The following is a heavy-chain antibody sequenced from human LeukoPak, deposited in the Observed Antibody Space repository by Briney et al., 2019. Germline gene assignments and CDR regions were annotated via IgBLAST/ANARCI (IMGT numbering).Heavy chain of an antibody. CDR2: ISGSGRHT. CDR1: AFTFSSYA. CDR3: AREGRMADGGYFDS. V-gene: IGHV3-23*01. J-gene: IGHJ4*02. Sequence: PGGSLRLSCAASAFTFSSYAMSWVRQAPGKGPEWVSAISGSGRHTYYADSVKGCFTISRDNSKNTLSLQMNSLRVEDTAVYYCAREGRMADGGYFDSWGQGTLVTVSS. D-gene: IGHD3-16*01.